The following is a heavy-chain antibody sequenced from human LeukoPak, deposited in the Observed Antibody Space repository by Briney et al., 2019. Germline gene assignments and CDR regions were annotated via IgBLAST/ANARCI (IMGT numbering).Heavy chain of an antibody. Sequence: PAGSLSLSCAASGFTFRNFGMHWVRQAPGKGLEGVAFIRLYETDEDYVDSRKGRLTIARDNSKNTMYLQMNGLTSEDTALYYCAKDKSQVGVDYASPLVDYWGQGTLVTVSS. CDR1: GFTFRNFG. D-gene: IGHD3-16*01. CDR3: AKDKSQVGVDYASPLVDY. J-gene: IGHJ4*02. V-gene: IGHV3-30*02. CDR2: IRLYETDE.